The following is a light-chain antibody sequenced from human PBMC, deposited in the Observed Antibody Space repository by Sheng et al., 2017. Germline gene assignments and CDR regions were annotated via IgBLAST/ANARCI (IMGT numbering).Light chain of an antibody. Sequence: QSALTQPASVSGSPGQSITISCTGSTSDVGSYNFVSWYKQHPGKAPNLLIYEVDKRPSGISNRFSGSKSGNTASLTISGLQAEDEADYFCCAYAGRSTLVFGGGTKLTVL. V-gene: IGLV2-23*02. CDR1: TSDVGSYNF. CDR3: CAYAGRSTLV. J-gene: IGLJ3*02. CDR2: EVD.